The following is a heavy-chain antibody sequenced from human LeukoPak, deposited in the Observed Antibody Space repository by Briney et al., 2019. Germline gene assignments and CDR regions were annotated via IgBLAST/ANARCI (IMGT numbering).Heavy chain of an antibody. J-gene: IGHJ4*02. CDR3: ASAFYPGDYYDSSGY. Sequence: GGSLRLSCAASGFTFSSYAMHWVRQAPGKGLEWVAVISYDGSNKYYADSVKGRFTISRDNSKNTLYLQMNSLRAEDTAVYYCASAFYPGDYYDSSGYWGQGTLVTVSS. CDR2: ISYDGSNK. D-gene: IGHD3-22*01. CDR1: GFTFSSYA. V-gene: IGHV3-30*04.